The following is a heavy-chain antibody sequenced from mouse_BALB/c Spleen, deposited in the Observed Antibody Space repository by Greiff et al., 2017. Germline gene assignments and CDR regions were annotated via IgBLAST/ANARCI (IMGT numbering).Heavy chain of an antibody. CDR1: GFSFSSFG. CDR3: AREYYGRDY. CDR2: ISSGSSTI. J-gene: IGHJ2*01. D-gene: IGHD1-2*01. V-gene: IGHV5-17*02. Sequence: EVQRVESGGGLVQPGGSRQLSCAASGFSFSSFGMHWVRQAPEKGLEWVAYISSGSSTIYYADTVKGRFTISRDNPKNTLFLQMTSLRSEDTAMYYCAREYYGRDYWGQGTTLTVAA.